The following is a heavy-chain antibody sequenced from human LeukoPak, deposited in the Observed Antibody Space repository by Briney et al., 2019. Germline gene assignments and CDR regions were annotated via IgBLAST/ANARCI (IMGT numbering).Heavy chain of an antibody. Sequence: GGYLRLSCAASGFTFSSHAMSWVRQAPGKGLEWVSSIGGSGKNTFYADAVKGRFTISRDNSKDTLYLQMNSLRAEDTAVYYCAKDLETINPTMDWGQGTLVTVSS. J-gene: IGHJ4*02. V-gene: IGHV3-23*01. CDR3: AKDLETINPTMD. CDR2: IGGSGKNT. D-gene: IGHD3-10*01. CDR1: GFTFSSHA.